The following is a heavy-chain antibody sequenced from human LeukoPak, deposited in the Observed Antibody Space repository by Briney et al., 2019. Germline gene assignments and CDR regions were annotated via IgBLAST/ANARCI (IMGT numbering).Heavy chain of an antibody. J-gene: IGHJ5*02. V-gene: IGHV6-1*01. D-gene: IGHD2/OR15-2a*01. CDR1: GDSVSSNSAA. CDR3: ARQNSTYHHYNLGWFDP. Sequence: SQTLSLTYAISGDSVSSNSAAWNWIRQSPSRGLEWLGRTYYRSKWYNDYAVSVKSRITINPDTSKNQFSLQLSSVTPEDTAVYYCARQNSTYHHYNLGWFDPWGQGTLVTVSS. CDR2: TYYRSKWYN.